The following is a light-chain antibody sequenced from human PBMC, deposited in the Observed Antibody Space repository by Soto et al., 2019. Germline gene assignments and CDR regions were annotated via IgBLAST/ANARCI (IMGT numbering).Light chain of an antibody. J-gene: IGKJ2*01. Sequence: DIQMTQSPSTLSASVGDRVTITCRASQSISSWLAWYQQKPGKAPKLLIHKASSLESGVPSRFSGSGSGTEFTLTISSLQPDYFANYYCQQYNSYSTFGQGTKLEIK. CDR1: QSISSW. V-gene: IGKV1-5*03. CDR2: KAS. CDR3: QQYNSYST.